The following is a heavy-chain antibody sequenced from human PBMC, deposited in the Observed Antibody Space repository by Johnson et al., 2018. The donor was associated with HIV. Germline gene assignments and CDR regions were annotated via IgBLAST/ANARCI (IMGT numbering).Heavy chain of an antibody. J-gene: IGHJ3*02. V-gene: IGHV3-30*03. Sequence: QVQLVESGGGVDQPGRSLRLSCAASGFTFSSYGMHWVRQAPGKGLEWVAFISYDGSNKYYADSVKGRFTISRDNSKNTLYLQMNSLRAEDTAVYYCARDTDDAFDIWGQGTVVTVSS. CDR3: ARDTDDAFDI. CDR1: GFTFSSYG. CDR2: ISYDGSNK.